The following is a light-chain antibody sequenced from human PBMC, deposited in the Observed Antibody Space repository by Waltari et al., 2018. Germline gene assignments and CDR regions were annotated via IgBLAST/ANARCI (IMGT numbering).Light chain of an antibody. CDR1: SGDVGGYYY. CDR3: ISYTSTTTYVV. Sequence: QSALTQPASVSASPGQSITIPCTGTSGDVGGYYYVSWYQQHPGKAPQLIIYDVNKRPSGVSHRFSASKSGNTASLTIFGLQAEDEADYYCISYTSTTTYVVVGGGTKLTVL. J-gene: IGLJ2*01. CDR2: DVN. V-gene: IGLV2-14*03.